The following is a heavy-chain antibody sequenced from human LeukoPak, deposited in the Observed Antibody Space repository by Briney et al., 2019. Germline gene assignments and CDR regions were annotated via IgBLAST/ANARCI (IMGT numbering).Heavy chain of an antibody. CDR1: GGTFSSYA. V-gene: IGHV1-69*04. Sequence: ASVKVSCKASGGTFSSYAISWVRQAPGQGLEWMGRIIPILGIANYAQKFQGRVTITADKSTSTAYMELSSLRSEDTAVYYCAGVGATVTTADYGMDVWGQGTTVTVSS. J-gene: IGHJ6*02. D-gene: IGHD4-17*01. CDR3: AGVGATVTTADYGMDV. CDR2: IIPILGIA.